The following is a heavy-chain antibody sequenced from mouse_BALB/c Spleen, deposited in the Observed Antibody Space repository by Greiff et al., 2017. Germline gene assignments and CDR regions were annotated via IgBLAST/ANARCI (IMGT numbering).Heavy chain of an antibody. J-gene: IGHJ4*01. CDR2: IRLKSNNYAT. CDR1: GFTFSNYW. CDR3: TRYDGYYYAMDY. V-gene: IGHV6-6*02. D-gene: IGHD1-1*01. Sequence: EVKLQESGGGLVQPGGSMKLSCVASGFTFSNYWMNWVRQSPEKGLEWVAEIRLKSNNYATHYAESVKGRFTISRDDSKSSVYLQMNNLRAEDTGIYYCTRYDGYYYAMDYWGQGTSVTVSS.